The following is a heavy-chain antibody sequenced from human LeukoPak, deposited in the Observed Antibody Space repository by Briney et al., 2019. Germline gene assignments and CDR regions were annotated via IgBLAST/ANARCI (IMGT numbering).Heavy chain of an antibody. Sequence: SVKVSCKASGYTFTSYGISWVRQAPGQGLEWMGGIIPIFGTANYAQKFQGRVTITADKSTSTAYMELSSLRSEDTAVYYCARESGKEMATIFFYYMDVWGKGTTVTVSS. V-gene: IGHV1-69*06. CDR1: GYTFTSYG. CDR2: IIPIFGTA. CDR3: ARESGKEMATIFFYYMDV. D-gene: IGHD5-24*01. J-gene: IGHJ6*03.